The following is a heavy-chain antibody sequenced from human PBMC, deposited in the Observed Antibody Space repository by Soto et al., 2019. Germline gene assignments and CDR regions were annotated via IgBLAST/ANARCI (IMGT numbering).Heavy chain of an antibody. V-gene: IGHV3-48*02. Sequence: GGSLRLSCAASGFTFSNYSMNWFRQAPAMGLEWVSYITGSRSTIYYAASVRGRFTISRDNAKNSLYLQMNSLRDEDTAMYYCARDASRDSSARGWFDPWGPGTLVTVSS. D-gene: IGHD6-13*01. CDR1: GFTFSNYS. CDR2: ITGSRSTI. J-gene: IGHJ5*02. CDR3: ARDASRDSSARGWFDP.